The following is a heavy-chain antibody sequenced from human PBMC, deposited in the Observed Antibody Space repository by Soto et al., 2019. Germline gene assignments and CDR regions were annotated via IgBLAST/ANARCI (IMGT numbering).Heavy chain of an antibody. J-gene: IGHJ4*02. D-gene: IGHD3-22*01. CDR3: ARQSDYYYDTSGYYPI. CDR1: GYDFTNYW. V-gene: IGHV5-51*01. CDR2: IYPIDSNT. Sequence: GESLKISCQGSGYDFTNYWIAWVRQMPGKGLEWMGIIYPIDSNTKYSPSFQGRVTISADKSISTAYLQGSSLKASDTAIYYCARQSDYYYDTSGYYPIWGQGALVTVSS.